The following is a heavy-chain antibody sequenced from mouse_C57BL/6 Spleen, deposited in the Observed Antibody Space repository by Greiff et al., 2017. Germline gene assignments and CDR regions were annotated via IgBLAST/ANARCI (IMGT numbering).Heavy chain of an antibody. D-gene: IGHD2-2*01. Sequence: QVQLQQPGAELVMPGASVKLSCKASGYTFTSYWMHWVKQRPGQGLEWIGEIDPSDSYTNYNQKFKGKSTLTVDKSSSTAYMQLSSLTSEDSAVDYCARGGKSTMVTTGDFDYWGQGTTLTVSS. CDR1: GYTFTSYW. V-gene: IGHV1-69*01. CDR2: IDPSDSYT. J-gene: IGHJ2*01. CDR3: ARGGKSTMVTTGDFDY.